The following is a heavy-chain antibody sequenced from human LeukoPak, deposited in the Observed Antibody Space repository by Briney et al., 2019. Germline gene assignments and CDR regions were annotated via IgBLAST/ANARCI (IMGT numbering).Heavy chain of an antibody. CDR1: GFTFSSYW. V-gene: IGHV3-74*01. CDR3: ARATGSYYSLGY. D-gene: IGHD1-26*01. J-gene: IGHJ4*02. Sequence: TGGSLRLSCAASGFTFSSYWMHRVRQAPGKGLVWVSRINSDGSSTSYADSVKGRFTVSRDNAKNTLYLQMNSLRAEDTAVYYCARATGSYYSLGYWGQGTLVTVSS. CDR2: INSDGSST.